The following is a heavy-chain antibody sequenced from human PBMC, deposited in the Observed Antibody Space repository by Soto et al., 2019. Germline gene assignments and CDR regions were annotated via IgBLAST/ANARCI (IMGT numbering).Heavy chain of an antibody. Sequence: LRLSCAASGFTFSKYSVNWVRQAPGKGLEWVSSISSRSTYIFYADSVKGRCTISRDNAKNSLYLQMNSLRAEDTGVYYCAPPRLPAGADYYYYYGMDVWRKRTTVTVSS. D-gene: IGHD2-2*01. CDR2: ISSRSTYI. CDR3: APPRLPAGADYYYYYGMDV. V-gene: IGHV3-21*01. J-gene: IGHJ6*04. CDR1: GFTFSKYS.